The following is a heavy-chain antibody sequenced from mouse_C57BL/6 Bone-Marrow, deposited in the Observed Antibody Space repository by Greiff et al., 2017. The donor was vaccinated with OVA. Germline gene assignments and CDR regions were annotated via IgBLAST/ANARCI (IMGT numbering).Heavy chain of an antibody. CDR1: GYTFTDYY. V-gene: IGHV1-26*01. Sequence: EVQLQQSGPELVKPGASVKISCKASGYTFTDYYMNWVKQSPGKGLEWIGDINPNNGGTSYNQKFKGKATLTADKSSSTAYMELRSLTSEDSAVYYCAREGGCLYFFDYWGQGTTLTVSS. CDR3: AREGGCLYFFDY. J-gene: IGHJ2*01. CDR2: INPNNGGT.